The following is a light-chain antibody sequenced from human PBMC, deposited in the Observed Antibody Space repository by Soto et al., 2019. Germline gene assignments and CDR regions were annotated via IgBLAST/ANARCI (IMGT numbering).Light chain of an antibody. J-gene: IGKJ3*01. V-gene: IGKV3-20*01. CDR3: QHYGSSPFT. CDR2: GAS. CDR1: QSVSSSY. Sequence: EIVLTQSPGPLYLSPGERATLSCRASQSVSSSYLAWYQQKPGQAPRLLIDGASSRATGIPDRFSGSGSGTDYTLTISRLEPEDFAVYYCQHYGSSPFTFGPGTKVDIK.